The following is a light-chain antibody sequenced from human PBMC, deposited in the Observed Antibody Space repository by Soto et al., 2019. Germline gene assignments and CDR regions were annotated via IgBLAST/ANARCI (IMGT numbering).Light chain of an antibody. CDR3: QTWGTGHYV. CDR2: LNSDGSH. V-gene: IGLV4-69*01. J-gene: IGLJ1*01. Sequence: QLVLTQSPSASASLGASVKLTCTLSSGHSSYAIAWHQQQPEKGPRYLMKLNSDGSHSKGDGIPDRFSGSSSGAERYLTIPSLQSEDEADYYCQTWGTGHYVFGTGTKLTVL. CDR1: SGHSSYA.